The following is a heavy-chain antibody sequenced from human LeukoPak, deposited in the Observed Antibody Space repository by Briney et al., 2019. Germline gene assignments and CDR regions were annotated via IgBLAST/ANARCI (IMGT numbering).Heavy chain of an antibody. D-gene: IGHD3-10*01. CDR1: GYTFTSYY. CDR3: AGDPGLLWFGELNWFDP. Sequence: ASVKVSCKASGYTFTSYYMHWVRQAPGQGLEWMGIINPSGGSTSYAQKFQGRVTMTRDTSTSTVYMELSSLRSEDTAVYYCAGDPGLLWFGELNWFDPWGQGTLVTVSS. CDR2: INPSGGST. J-gene: IGHJ5*02. V-gene: IGHV1-46*01.